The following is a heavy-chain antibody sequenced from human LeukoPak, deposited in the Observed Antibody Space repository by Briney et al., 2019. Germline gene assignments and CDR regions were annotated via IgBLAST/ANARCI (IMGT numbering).Heavy chain of an antibody. CDR3: ARGYCSGDCFTLFDY. CDR1: GYMFTGYY. Sequence: ASVKVSCKASGYMFTGYYMHWVRQAPGQGLEWMGWISPNSGGTNYAQKFQGRVTMTRDTSISTAYMELSSLRSDDTAVYYCARGYCSGDCFTLFDYWGQGTLVTVSS. V-gene: IGHV1-2*02. J-gene: IGHJ4*02. CDR2: ISPNSGGT. D-gene: IGHD2-21*02.